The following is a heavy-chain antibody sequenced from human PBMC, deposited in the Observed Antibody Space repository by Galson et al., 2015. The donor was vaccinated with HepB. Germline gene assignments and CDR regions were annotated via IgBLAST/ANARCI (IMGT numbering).Heavy chain of an antibody. J-gene: IGHJ2*01. D-gene: IGHD6-6*01. CDR2: VSGSGGST. V-gene: IGHV3-23*01. Sequence: SLRLSCAVSGLSFSSYVMSRVRQAPGKGLEWVSAVSGSGGSTYYADPVKGRFTISRDNYRNMVFLQMNSLRVEDTAVYYCAKDVSSSSVWYFDLWGRGTLVTVSS. CDR3: AKDVSSSSVWYFDL. CDR1: GLSFSSYV.